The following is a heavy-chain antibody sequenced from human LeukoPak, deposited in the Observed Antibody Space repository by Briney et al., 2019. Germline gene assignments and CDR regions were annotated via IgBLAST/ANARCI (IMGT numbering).Heavy chain of an antibody. V-gene: IGHV3-21*01. CDR3: ARAVIEYSSSSGIIDY. CDR1: GFTFSSYG. CDR2: ISSSSSYI. J-gene: IGHJ4*02. Sequence: PGGSLRLSCAASGFTFSSYGMHWVRQAPGKGLEWVSSISSSSSYIYYADSVKGRFTISRDNAKNSLYLQMNSLRAEDTAVYYCARAVIEYSSSSGIIDYWGQGTLVTVSS. D-gene: IGHD6-6*01.